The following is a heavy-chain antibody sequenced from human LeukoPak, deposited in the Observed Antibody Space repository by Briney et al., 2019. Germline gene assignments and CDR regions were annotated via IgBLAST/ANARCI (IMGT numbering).Heavy chain of an antibody. Sequence: PSETLSLTCTVSGGSISSYYWSWIRQPPGKGLEWIGYIYYSGSTNYNPSLKSRVTISVDTSKNQFSLKLSSVTAADTAVYYCAREPLQYFDWLLPAFGAFDIWGQGTMVTVSS. D-gene: IGHD3-9*01. J-gene: IGHJ3*02. CDR1: GGSISSYY. CDR2: IYYSGST. CDR3: AREPLQYFDWLLPAFGAFDI. V-gene: IGHV4-59*01.